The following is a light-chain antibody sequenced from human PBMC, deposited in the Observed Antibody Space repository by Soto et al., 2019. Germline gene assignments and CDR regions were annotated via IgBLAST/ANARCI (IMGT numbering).Light chain of an antibody. CDR3: QQYGSSGT. V-gene: IGKV3-20*01. CDR1: QSVSNNY. J-gene: IGKJ1*01. CDR2: GAS. Sequence: EIVLTQSPGTLSLSPGERATLSCRASQSVSNNYLAWYQQKPGQAPRLLIYGASNRATGITDRFSGSGSRTDFTLTISRLEPEDFAVYYCQQYGSSGTFGQGTKVDIK.